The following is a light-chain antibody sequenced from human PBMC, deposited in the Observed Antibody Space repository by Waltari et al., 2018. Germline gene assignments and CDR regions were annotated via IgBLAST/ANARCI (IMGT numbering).Light chain of an antibody. CDR2: AAS. V-gene: IGKV1-12*01. CDR1: QAICSW. J-gene: IGKJ5*01. Sequence: DIQMTQSPSSVSASVGDRVTSTCRASQAICSWLAWYQQKPGKAPKLLIYAASSLQSGVPSRFSGSGFGTDFTLTISSLQPEDFATYFCQQFDTFPLTFGQGTRLEIK. CDR3: QQFDTFPLT.